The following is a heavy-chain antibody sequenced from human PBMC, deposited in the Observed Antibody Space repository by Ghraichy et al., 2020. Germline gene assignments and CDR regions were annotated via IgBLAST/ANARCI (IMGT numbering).Heavy chain of an antibody. J-gene: IGHJ4*02. V-gene: IGHV1-69*13. Sequence: SVKVSCKASGGTFSSYAISWVRQAPGQGLEWMGGIIPIFGTANYAQKFQGRVTITADESTSTAYMELSSLRSEDTAVYYCAREGPMLAYCGGDCYPPPFDYWGQGTLVTVSS. D-gene: IGHD2-21*02. CDR3: AREGPMLAYCGGDCYPPPFDY. CDR1: GGTFSSYA. CDR2: IIPIFGTA.